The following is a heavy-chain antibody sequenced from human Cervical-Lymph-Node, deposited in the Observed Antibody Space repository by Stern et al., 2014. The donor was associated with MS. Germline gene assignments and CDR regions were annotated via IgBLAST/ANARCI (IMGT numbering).Heavy chain of an antibody. CDR1: GGSISSYY. CDR2: ISYSGST. CDR3: ARVSYGNHFDY. D-gene: IGHD4-11*01. J-gene: IGHJ4*02. V-gene: IGHV4-59*01. Sequence: QLQLQESGPGLVKPSETLSLTCTVSGGSISSYYWSWIRQPPGKGLECIGYISYSGSTNYNPSLKSRVTISVDTSKNQFSLKLTSVTAADTAMYYCARVSYGNHFDYWGQGTLVTVSS.